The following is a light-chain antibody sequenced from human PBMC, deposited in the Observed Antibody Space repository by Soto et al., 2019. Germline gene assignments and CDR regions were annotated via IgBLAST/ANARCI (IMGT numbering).Light chain of an antibody. Sequence: EIVMTQSPATLSVSPGERATLSCRASPSVNSNLAWYQQKPGQAPRLLIYHASARAIGIPPRFSGSGSGTEFTRTISSLQTEDFAVYYCRQYSNWPFTFGAGTKVYIK. J-gene: IGKJ3*01. CDR2: HAS. V-gene: IGKV3-15*01. CDR3: RQYSNWPFT. CDR1: PSVNSN.